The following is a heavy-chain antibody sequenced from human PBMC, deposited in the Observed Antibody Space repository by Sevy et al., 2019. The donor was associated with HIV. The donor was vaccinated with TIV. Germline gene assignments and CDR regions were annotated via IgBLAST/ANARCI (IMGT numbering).Heavy chain of an antibody. Sequence: LRLSCTVSGGSISSGDYYWSWIRQPPGKGLEWIGYIYYSGSTYYNPSLKSRVTISVDTSKKQFSLKLSSVTAADTAVYYSARDGGRRDGDNENDAFEIWGQGTMVTVS. CDR2: IYYSGST. CDR1: GGSISSGDYY. CDR3: ARDGGRRDGDNENDAFEI. D-gene: IGHD2-15*01. J-gene: IGHJ3*02. V-gene: IGHV4-30-4*01.